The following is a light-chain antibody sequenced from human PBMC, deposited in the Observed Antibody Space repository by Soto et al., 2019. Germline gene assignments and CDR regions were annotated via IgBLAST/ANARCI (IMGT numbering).Light chain of an antibody. CDR3: QQYNDWFSIT. CDR2: GAF. Sequence: EIVLTQSPGTLSLSPGERATLSCRANQYINSIYLAWYQRKPGQAPSLLIYGAFTRATGIPARFSGSGSGTEFTLTISSLQSEDFGVYYCQQYNDWFSITFGQGTRLEIK. V-gene: IGKV3-15*01. CDR1: QYINSIY. J-gene: IGKJ5*01.